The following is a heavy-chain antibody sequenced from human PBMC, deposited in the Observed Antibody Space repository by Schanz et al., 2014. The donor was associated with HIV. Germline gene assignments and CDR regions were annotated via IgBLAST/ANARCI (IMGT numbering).Heavy chain of an antibody. V-gene: IGHV3-7*05. CDR2: IKLDGSEK. CDR3: GTYNYGSGHDY. CDR1: GFTFSASA. J-gene: IGHJ4*02. D-gene: IGHD3-10*01. Sequence: ELQLVESGGGLVQPGGSLKLSCAASGFTFSASAIHWVRQAAGKRLEWLANIKLDGSEKYYVDSVKGRLTISRDNSKNTLYLQMNSLRAEDTAIYHCGTYNYGSGHDYWGQGTLVTVSS.